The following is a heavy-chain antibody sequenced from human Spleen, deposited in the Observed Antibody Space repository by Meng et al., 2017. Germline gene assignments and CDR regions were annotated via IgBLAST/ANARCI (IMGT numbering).Heavy chain of an antibody. CDR2: IKSNSDGGTT. Sequence: GESLKISCVASGFSFTDAWMSWVRQAPGKGLEWVGRIKSNSDGGTTDYAAPVKGRFTISRDDSKNTLYPQMNSLITEDTAVYFCATGAAAADHWGQGTLVTVSS. V-gene: IGHV3-15*01. CDR1: GFSFTDAW. CDR3: ATGAAAADH. J-gene: IGHJ4*02. D-gene: IGHD6-13*01.